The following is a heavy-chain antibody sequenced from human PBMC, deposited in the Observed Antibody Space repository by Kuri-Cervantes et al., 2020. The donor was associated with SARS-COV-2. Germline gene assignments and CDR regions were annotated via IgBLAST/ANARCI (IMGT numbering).Heavy chain of an antibody. CDR1: GFTFSSYA. Sequence: LSLTCAASGFTFSSYAMHWVRQAPGKGLEWVAVISYDGSNKYYADSVKGRFTISRDNSKNTLYLQMNSLRVEDTAVYYCAKIWLDDAFDIWGQGTMVTVS. J-gene: IGHJ3*02. CDR2: ISYDGSNK. CDR3: AKIWLDDAFDI. V-gene: IGHV3-30-3*02. D-gene: IGHD6-19*01.